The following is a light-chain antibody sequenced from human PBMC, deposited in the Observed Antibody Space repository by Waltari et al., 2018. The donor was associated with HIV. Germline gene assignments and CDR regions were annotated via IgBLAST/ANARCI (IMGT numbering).Light chain of an antibody. CDR2: DVS. J-gene: IGLJ2*01. V-gene: IGLV2-11*01. Sequence: QSALTQPRSVSGSPGRSVTISCTGTSSDVGGYNYVSWHQQHPGKAPKLIIYDVSKRPSGVPDRFSGSKSDNTASLTISGLQAEDEGDYYCCSYAGSYTFVVFGGGTKLTVL. CDR1: SSDVGGYNY. CDR3: CSYAGSYTFVV.